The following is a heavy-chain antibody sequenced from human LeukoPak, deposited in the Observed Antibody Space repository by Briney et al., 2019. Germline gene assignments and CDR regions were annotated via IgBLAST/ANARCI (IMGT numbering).Heavy chain of an antibody. V-gene: IGHV1-2*02. D-gene: IGHD3-22*01. CDR1: GYTFTGYY. J-gene: IGHJ4*02. CDR2: INPNSGGT. Sequence: ASVKVSCKASGYTFTGYYMHWVRQAPGQGLEWMGWINPNSGGTNYAQKFQGRVTMTRSTSISTAYMELSSLRSEDTAVYYCARAESQIVVVDYWGQGTLVTVSS. CDR3: ARAESQIVVVDY.